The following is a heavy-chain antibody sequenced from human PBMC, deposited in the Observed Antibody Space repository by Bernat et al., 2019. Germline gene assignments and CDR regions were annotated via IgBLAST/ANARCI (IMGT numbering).Heavy chain of an antibody. Sequence: QVQLQESGPGLVKPSQTLSLTCTVSGGSISSGGYYWSWIRQHPGKGLEWIGYIYYSGSTYYNPSLKSRVTISVDTSKNQFSLKLGSVTAADTAVYYCARLAETDSSGYYYGGNFDYWGQGTLVTVSS. D-gene: IGHD3-22*01. CDR2: IYYSGST. CDR3: ARLAETDSSGYYYGGNFDY. J-gene: IGHJ4*02. V-gene: IGHV4-31*03. CDR1: GGSISSGGYY.